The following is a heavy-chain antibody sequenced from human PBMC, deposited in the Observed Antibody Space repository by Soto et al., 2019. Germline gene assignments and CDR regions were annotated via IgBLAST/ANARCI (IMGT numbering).Heavy chain of an antibody. V-gene: IGHV3-53*01. J-gene: IGHJ4*02. CDR2: LYSGGNT. D-gene: IGHD2-2*01. CDR3: ALRRVAYADF. CDR1: ESTVTNNE. Sequence: GSLILACAASESTVTNNEMSGVRQAPGKGLEWVSILYSGGNTYYADSVEGRFTISRDGSKNTLYLHMNSLRAEDTAVYYCALRRVAYADFWGQGTRVTVSS.